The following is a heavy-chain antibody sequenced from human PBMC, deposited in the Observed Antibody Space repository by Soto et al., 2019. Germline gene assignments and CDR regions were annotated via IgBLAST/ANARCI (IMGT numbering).Heavy chain of an antibody. CDR1: GGSISSSNW. Sequence: QVQLQESGPGLVKPSGTLSLTCAVSGGSISSSNWWSWVRQPPGKGLEWIGEIYHSGSTNYNPSLKGRVTISVDKSKNQYSLKLSSVTAAETAVYYCARENDGSGWTNWFDPWGQGTLVTVSS. CDR2: IYHSGST. D-gene: IGHD6-19*01. V-gene: IGHV4-4*02. J-gene: IGHJ5*02. CDR3: ARENDGSGWTNWFDP.